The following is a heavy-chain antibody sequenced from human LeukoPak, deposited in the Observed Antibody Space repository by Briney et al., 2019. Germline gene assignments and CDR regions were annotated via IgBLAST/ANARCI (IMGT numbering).Heavy chain of an antibody. CDR2: IYSDGST. Sequence: SETLSLTCTVSGDSISGYYWTWIRQPADKGLEWIGRIYSDGSTSYNPSLKSRITMPLDTSKNQFSLKLNSMTAADTAVYYCARDSSGWPSLDHWGQGTLVTVSS. CDR1: GDSISGYY. J-gene: IGHJ4*02. D-gene: IGHD6-19*01. V-gene: IGHV4-4*07. CDR3: ARDSSGWPSLDH.